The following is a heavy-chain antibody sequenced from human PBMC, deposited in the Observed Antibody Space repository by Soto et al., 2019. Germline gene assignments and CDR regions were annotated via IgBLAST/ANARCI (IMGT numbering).Heavy chain of an antibody. D-gene: IGHD6-19*01. V-gene: IGHV4-59*01. CDR1: GGSISSDS. CDR2: SYYNGLT. Sequence: QVQLQESGPGLVKPSETLSLTCTVSGGSISSDSWCWIRQSPGKALEWIGYSYYNGLTKYNPSLKRRVTISVDTSHNPFSLRLTSVTAADTAVYYCARRCRSRGGWYCLDYWGQGTMVTVSS. J-gene: IGHJ4*02. CDR3: ARRCRSRGGWYCLDY.